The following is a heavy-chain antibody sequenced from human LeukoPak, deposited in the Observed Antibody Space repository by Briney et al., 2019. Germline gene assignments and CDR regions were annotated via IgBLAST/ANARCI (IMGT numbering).Heavy chain of an antibody. CDR3: ASARESCIGSSCYEYFHH. Sequence: GGSLRLSCAASGFTVTTKSMTWVRQAPGRGLEWVSVFYSPGSTYYADSVHGRFTISRDTSLNTLFLQMNSLRVEDTAVYYCASARESCIGSSCYEYFHHWGQGTPLTVSS. D-gene: IGHD2-2*01. V-gene: IGHV3-53*01. CDR2: FYSPGST. CDR1: GFTVTTKS. J-gene: IGHJ1*01.